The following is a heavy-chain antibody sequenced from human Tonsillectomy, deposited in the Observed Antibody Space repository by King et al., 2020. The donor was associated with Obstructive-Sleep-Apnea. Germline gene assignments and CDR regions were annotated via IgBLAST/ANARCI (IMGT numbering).Heavy chain of an antibody. CDR3: ARVSGIAVAGNHY. J-gene: IGHJ4*02. Sequence: QLVQSGGGLVQPGGSLRLSCAASGFTFSSYSMNWVRQAPGKGLECVSYISSSSSTIYYADSVKGRFTISRDNAKNSLYLQMNSLRAADTAVYYCARVSGIAVAGNHYWGQGTLVTVSS. CDR1: GFTFSSYS. V-gene: IGHV3-48*04. CDR2: ISSSSSTI. D-gene: IGHD6-19*01.